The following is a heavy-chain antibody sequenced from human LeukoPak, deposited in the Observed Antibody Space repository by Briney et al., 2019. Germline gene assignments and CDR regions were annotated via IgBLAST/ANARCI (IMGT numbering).Heavy chain of an antibody. J-gene: IGHJ4*02. Sequence: ASVKVSCKASGYTFTGYYMHWVRQAPGQGLEWMGWINPNSGGTNYAQKFQGRVTMTTDTSTSTAYMELRSLRSDDTAVYYCARFFSCSGGSCFYLPYFDYWGQGTLVTVSS. D-gene: IGHD2-15*01. CDR1: GYTFTGYY. CDR2: INPNSGGT. V-gene: IGHV1-2*02. CDR3: ARFFSCSGGSCFYLPYFDY.